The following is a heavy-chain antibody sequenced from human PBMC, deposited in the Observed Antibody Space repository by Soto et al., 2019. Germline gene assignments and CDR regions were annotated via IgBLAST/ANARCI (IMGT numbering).Heavy chain of an antibody. CDR1: GGTWSSYA. D-gene: IGHD6-6*01. V-gene: IGHV1-69*13. CDR2: IIPIFGTA. J-gene: IGHJ4*02. Sequence: SVKGSCKASGGTWSSYAISWGRQAPGQGLEWMGGIIPIFGTANYAQKFQGRVTITADESTSTAYMELSSLRSEDTAVYYCARDRESSSAGGFFDYWGQGTLLTDSS. CDR3: ARDRESSSAGGFFDY.